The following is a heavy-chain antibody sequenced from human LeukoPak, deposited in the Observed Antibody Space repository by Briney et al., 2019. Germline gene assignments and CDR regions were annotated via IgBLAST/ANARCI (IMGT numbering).Heavy chain of an antibody. CDR1: GFTFSDYY. V-gene: IGHV3-11*01. CDR3: ARDLWGSIAAAGKIGY. J-gene: IGHJ4*02. Sequence: PGGSLRLSCAASGFTFSDYYMSWIRQAPGKGLEWVSYISSSGRTIYYADSVKGRFTISRDNAKNSLYLQMNSLRAEDTAVYYCARDLWGSIAAAGKIGYWGQGTLVTVSS. D-gene: IGHD6-13*01. CDR2: ISSSGRTI.